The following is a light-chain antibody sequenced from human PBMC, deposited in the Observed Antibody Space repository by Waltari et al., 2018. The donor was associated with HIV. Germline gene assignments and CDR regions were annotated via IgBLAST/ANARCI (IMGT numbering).Light chain of an antibody. CDR3: QQCATSPWT. CDR2: GAS. Sequence: MVLTQSPGTLSLSPGDRAILSCRASQRVSANFLAWYQQRPGQAPRLLVDGASRRATSTPARFSCGGSGTDFTLTINRLQPEDFAVYYGQQCATSPWTFGQGTTV. J-gene: IGKJ1*01. CDR1: QRVSANF. V-gene: IGKV3-20*01.